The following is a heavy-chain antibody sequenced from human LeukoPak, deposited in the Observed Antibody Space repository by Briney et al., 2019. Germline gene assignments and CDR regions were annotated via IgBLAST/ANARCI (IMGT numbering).Heavy chain of an antibody. Sequence: PGGSLRLSCAAYGFSISSYWRHWVRQAPGKGLVGVSRINNDGTATAYADSAKGRFTISRDNAKNKLSLQMNSRSVEDTAVYYCARSIDGCRDHGGEGILVTVSS. CDR2: INNDGTAT. J-gene: IGHJ4*02. CDR3: ARSIDGCRDH. D-gene: IGHD5-24*01. V-gene: IGHV3-74*01. CDR1: GFSISSYW.